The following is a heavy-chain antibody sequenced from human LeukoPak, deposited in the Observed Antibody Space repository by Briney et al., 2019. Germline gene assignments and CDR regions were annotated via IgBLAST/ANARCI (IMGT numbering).Heavy chain of an antibody. D-gene: IGHD3-3*01. Sequence: SQTLSLTCTVSGGSISSGDYYWSWIRQPPGKGLEWIGYIYYSGSTYYNPSLKSRVTISVDTSKNQFSLKLSSVTAADTAVYYCARAVDFWSGYPGYWGQGTLVTVSS. V-gene: IGHV4-30-4*08. CDR2: IYYSGST. CDR1: GGSISSGDYY. CDR3: ARAVDFWSGYPGY. J-gene: IGHJ4*02.